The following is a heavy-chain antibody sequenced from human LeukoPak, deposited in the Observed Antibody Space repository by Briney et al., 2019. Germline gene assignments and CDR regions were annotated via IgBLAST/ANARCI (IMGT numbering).Heavy chain of an antibody. J-gene: IGHJ4*02. CDR1: GFTFSSYA. CDR3: ARDGPTYYYDSSGFS. V-gene: IGHV3-30-3*01. D-gene: IGHD3-22*01. CDR2: ISYDGSNK. Sequence: GRSLRLSCAASGFTFSSYAMHWVRQAPGKGLEGVAVISYDGSNKYYADSVKGRFTISRDNSKNTLYLQMNSLRAEDTAVYYCARDGPTYYYDSSGFSWGQGTLVTVSS.